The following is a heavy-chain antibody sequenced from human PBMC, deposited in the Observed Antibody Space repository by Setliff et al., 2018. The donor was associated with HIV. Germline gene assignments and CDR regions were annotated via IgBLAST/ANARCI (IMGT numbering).Heavy chain of an antibody. CDR2: LNPNSHNT. J-gene: IGHJ6*03. Sequence: ASVKVSCKPSAYSFTSYDINWVRQATGQGLEWMGWLNPNSHNTGYAQKFQGRVAMTWDTSISTAYMVLSNLKSEDTAVYYCATARRDYYDRGRRSHYYIDGWGKGTTVTVSS. CDR1: AYSFTSYD. D-gene: IGHD3-22*01. CDR3: ATARRDYYDRGRRSHYYIDG. V-gene: IGHV1-8*01.